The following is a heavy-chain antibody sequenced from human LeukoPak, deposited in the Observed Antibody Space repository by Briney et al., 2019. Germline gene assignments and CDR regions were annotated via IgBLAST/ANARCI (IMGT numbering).Heavy chain of an antibody. D-gene: IGHD3-10*01. CDR3: AREGRAGSYYSPDAFDI. J-gene: IGHJ3*02. CDR1: GGSISSYY. V-gene: IGHV4-4*07. Sequence: SETLSLTCTVSGGSISSYYWSWIRQPAGKGLEWIGRIYSSGSTNYNASLKSRVTISVDTSKNQFSLKLSSVTAADTAVYYCAREGRAGSYYSPDAFDIWGQGTMVTVSS. CDR2: IYSSGST.